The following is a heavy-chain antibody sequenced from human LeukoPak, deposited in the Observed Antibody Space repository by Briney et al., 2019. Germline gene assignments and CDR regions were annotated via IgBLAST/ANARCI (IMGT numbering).Heavy chain of an antibody. V-gene: IGHV1-8*01. Sequence: GASVKVSCKASGYTFTSYDINWVRQATGQGLEWMGWMNPNSGNTGYAQKFQGRVTMTRNTSISTAYMELSSLRSEDTAVYYCARVLWFGESRCGPDDYWGQGTLVTVSS. J-gene: IGHJ4*02. D-gene: IGHD3-10*01. CDR3: ARVLWFGESRCGPDDY. CDR2: MNPNSGNT. CDR1: GYTFTSYD.